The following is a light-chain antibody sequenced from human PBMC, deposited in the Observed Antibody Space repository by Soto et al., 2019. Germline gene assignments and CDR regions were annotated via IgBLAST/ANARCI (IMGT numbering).Light chain of an antibody. CDR2: GAS. J-gene: IGKJ5*01. Sequence: EIVLTQSPGTLSLSPGERATLSCRASQSVTSTYLAWYQQKAGQAPRLLIYGASSRATGVPDRFSGNRSGTDFTLTITRLEPEDFALYYCQQYGDSPITFGQGTRLEIK. CDR1: QSVTSTY. V-gene: IGKV3-20*01. CDR3: QQYGDSPIT.